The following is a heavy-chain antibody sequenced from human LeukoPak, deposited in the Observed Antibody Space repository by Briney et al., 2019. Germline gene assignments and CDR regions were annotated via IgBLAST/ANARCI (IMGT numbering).Heavy chain of an antibody. V-gene: IGHV3-9*01. CDR2: ISWNSGSI. J-gene: IGHJ3*02. CDR1: GFTFDDYA. Sequence: GGSLRLSCAASGFTFDDYAMHWVRQAPGKGLEWVSGISWNSGSIGYADSVKGRFTISRDNAKNSLYLQMNSLRAEDTALYYCAKDFSRYCSGGSCYPDAFDIWGQGTMVTVSS. D-gene: IGHD2-15*01. CDR3: AKDFSRYCSGGSCYPDAFDI.